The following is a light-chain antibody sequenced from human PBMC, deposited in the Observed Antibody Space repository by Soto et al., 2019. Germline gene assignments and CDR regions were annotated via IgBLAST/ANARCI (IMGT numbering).Light chain of an antibody. V-gene: IGKV3-15*01. Sequence: EIVMTQSPVTLSASPGERATLSCRASQSVSSNLACYQQKPGQPPRLLIYRASTRATGITARFSGSGSGTQFAITISSLQSDDFAVYYCQHYHHWPPWTFGQGTKVEIK. J-gene: IGKJ1*01. CDR1: QSVSSN. CDR2: RAS. CDR3: QHYHHWPPWT.